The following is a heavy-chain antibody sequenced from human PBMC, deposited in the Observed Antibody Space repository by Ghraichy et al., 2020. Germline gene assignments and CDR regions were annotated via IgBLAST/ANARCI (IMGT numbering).Heavy chain of an antibody. CDR3: ARNSYDSTGYTLDY. V-gene: IGHV3-48*03. Sequence: GGSLRLSCAASEFSFSTYEMNWVRQAPGKGLEWVSYISAGSGSTRFYADSVKGRFTISRDNAKNSLYLQMNSLRAEDTAVYFCARNSYDSTGYTLDYWGQGTLVTVSS. CDR1: EFSFSTYE. D-gene: IGHD3-22*01. J-gene: IGHJ4*02. CDR2: ISAGSGSTR.